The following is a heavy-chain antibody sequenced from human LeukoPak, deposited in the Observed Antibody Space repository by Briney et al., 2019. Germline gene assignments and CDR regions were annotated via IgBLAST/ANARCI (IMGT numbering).Heavy chain of an antibody. CDR3: ARGASLRPDEYFQH. CDR2: IYYSGST. D-gene: IGHD1-26*01. J-gene: IGHJ1*01. CDR1: GGSISSGDYY. V-gene: IGHV4-30-4*01. Sequence: PSETLSLTCTVSGGSISSGDYYWSWIRQPPGKGLEWIGYIYYSGSTYYNPSLKSRVTISVDTSKNQFSLKLSSVTAADTAVYYCARGASLRPDEYFQHWGQGTLVTVSS.